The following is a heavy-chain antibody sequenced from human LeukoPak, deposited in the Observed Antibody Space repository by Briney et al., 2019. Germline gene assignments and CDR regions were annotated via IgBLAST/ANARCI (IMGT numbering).Heavy chain of an antibody. J-gene: IGHJ4*02. CDR1: GFTFSAFW. CDR3: ARGSSRHSWSTIDY. V-gene: IGHV3-74*01. CDR2: INSDDSRT. D-gene: IGHD6-13*01. Sequence: GGSLRLSCAASGFTFSAFWMHWVRQAPGKGLVWVSRINSDDSRTTYADSVKGRFTISRDNAKNTLYLQMNSLRAEDTAVYYCARGSSRHSWSTIDYWGQGTLVTVSS.